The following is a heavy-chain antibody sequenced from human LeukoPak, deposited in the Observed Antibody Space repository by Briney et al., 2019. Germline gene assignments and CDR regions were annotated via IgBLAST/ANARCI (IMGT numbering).Heavy chain of an antibody. Sequence: PSETLSLTCTVSGGSISSYYWSWIRQPPGKGLEWIGYIYYSGSTNYNPSLKSRVTISVDTSKNQFSLKLSSVTAADTAVYYCARAASGIVGATKVDAFDIWGQGTMVTVSS. J-gene: IGHJ3*02. CDR3: ARAASGIVGATKVDAFDI. CDR1: GGSISSYY. V-gene: IGHV4-59*01. D-gene: IGHD1-26*01. CDR2: IYYSGST.